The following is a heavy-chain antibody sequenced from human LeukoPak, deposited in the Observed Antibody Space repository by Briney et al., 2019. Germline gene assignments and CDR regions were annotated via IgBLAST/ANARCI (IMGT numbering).Heavy chain of an antibody. CDR3: ARGPLAVAAWFDY. J-gene: IGHJ4*02. CDR2: IIPILGIA. V-gene: IGHV1-69*04. D-gene: IGHD6-19*01. CDR1: GGTFSSYA. Sequence: SVKVSCKASGGTFSSYAISWVRQAPGQGLEWMGRIIPILGIANYAQKFQGRVTITADKSTSTAYMELSSLRSEDTAVYYCARGPLAVAAWFDYWGQGTLVTAPS.